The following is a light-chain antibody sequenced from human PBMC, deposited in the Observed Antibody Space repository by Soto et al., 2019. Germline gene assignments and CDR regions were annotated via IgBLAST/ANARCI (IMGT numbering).Light chain of an antibody. CDR2: AAS. J-gene: IGKJ1*01. CDR1: QVISNY. Sequence: DIQLTQSPSFLSASVGDRVTISCRASQVISNYLAWYQQKPGKAPKLLIYAASTLQSGVPSRFSGSGSGTEFTRTISSLQPEDFATFYCQQVNSYLWTFGQGTKVEIK. V-gene: IGKV1-9*01. CDR3: QQVNSYLWT.